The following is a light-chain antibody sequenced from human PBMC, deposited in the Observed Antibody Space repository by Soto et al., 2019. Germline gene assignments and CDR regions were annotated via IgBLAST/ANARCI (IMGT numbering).Light chain of an antibody. CDR3: QQYNYWPRT. J-gene: IGKJ1*01. CDR1: QNVSSN. V-gene: IGKV3-15*01. CDR2: GAS. Sequence: IVMTQSPATLSVSLGERATLSCRASQNVSSNLAWYQQKPGQAPRLLIYGASTRATGFPARFSGSGSGTEFTLTISSLQSEDFAVYYCQQYNYWPRTFGQGTKVEIK.